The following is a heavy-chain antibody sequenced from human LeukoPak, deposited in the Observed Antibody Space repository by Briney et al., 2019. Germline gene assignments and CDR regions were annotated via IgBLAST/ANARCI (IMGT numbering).Heavy chain of an antibody. CDR1: GYTFTSYA. V-gene: IGHV1-8*01. CDR2: MNPNSGNT. D-gene: IGHD5-12*01. CDR3: ATAPGSLVAGGVY. Sequence: ASVKVSCKASGYTFTSYAINWVRQATGQGLEWMGWMNPNSGNTGYAQKFQGRVTMTRNTSISTAYMELSSLRSEDTAVYYCATAPGSLVAGGVYWGQGTLGNISS. J-gene: IGHJ4*02.